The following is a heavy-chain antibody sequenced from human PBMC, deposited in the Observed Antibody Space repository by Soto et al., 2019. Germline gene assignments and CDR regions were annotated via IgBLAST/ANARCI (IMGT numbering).Heavy chain of an antibody. V-gene: IGHV4-34*01. Sequence: SETLSLICAVHRGSFNSYSWTWIRQPPGKGLEWIGEIDHSGSTTYNPSLKSRIIMSVDTSKNQFSLNVSPMTAADTAVYYCARGLRYSGMDVWGQGTTVTVSS. J-gene: IGHJ6*02. CDR3: ARGLRYSGMDV. CDR2: IDHSGST. CDR1: RGSFNSYS.